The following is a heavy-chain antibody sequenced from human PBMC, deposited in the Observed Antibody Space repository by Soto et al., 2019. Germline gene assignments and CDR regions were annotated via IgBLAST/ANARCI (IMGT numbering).Heavy chain of an antibody. CDR3: ARAELGDAFDI. J-gene: IGHJ3*02. Sequence: GGSLRLSCAASGFTFSSYAMHWVRQAPGKGLEYVSAISSNGGSTYYANSVKGRFTISRDNSKNTLYLQMGSLRAEDMAVYYCARAELGDAFDIWGQGTMVTVSS. D-gene: IGHD1-26*01. CDR2: ISSNGGST. CDR1: GFTFSSYA. V-gene: IGHV3-64*01.